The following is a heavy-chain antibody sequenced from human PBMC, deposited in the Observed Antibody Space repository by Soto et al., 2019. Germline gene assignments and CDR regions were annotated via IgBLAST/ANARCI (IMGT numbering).Heavy chain of an antibody. CDR2: ISQRGSA. D-gene: IGHD6-13*01. CDR3: ARYSAVSGTYYFDY. V-gene: IGHV4-4*02. J-gene: IGHJ4*02. Sequence: QVHLQESGPGLAKPSGTLSLTCDVSGASISSVYWWSWVRQSPGKGLEWIGEISQRGSANYRPSLKSRVTMSLDTSKNQFSLRLTSVTAADTAVYYCARYSAVSGTYYFDYWGQGTLVTVSS. CDR1: GASISSVYW.